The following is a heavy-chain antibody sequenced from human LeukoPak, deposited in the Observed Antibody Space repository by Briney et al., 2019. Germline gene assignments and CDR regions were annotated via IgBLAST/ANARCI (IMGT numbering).Heavy chain of an antibody. CDR1: GFTFTSHG. J-gene: IGHJ4*02. CDR2: IRSDAINK. D-gene: IGHD3-22*01. Sequence: GGSLRLSCAASGFTFTSHGMHWVRQAPGKGLQWVAFIRSDAINKYYADSVKGRFSISRDNSKNTLYLQMNRLRGDDKAVYYCARDRSSGYYEGDYCDQGTLVTVSS. CDR3: ARDRSSGYYEGDY. V-gene: IGHV3-30*02.